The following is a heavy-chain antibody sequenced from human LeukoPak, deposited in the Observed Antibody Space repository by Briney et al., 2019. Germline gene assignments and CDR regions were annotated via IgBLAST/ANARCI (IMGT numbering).Heavy chain of an antibody. CDR2: ISHGGST. J-gene: IGHJ5*02. CDR1: GGSFSGYY. D-gene: IGHD3-10*01. V-gene: IGHV4-34*01. Sequence: SETLSLTCAVYGGSFSGYYWTWIRQPPGKGLELIGEISHGGSTDYNPSLRSRVTMSVDTSKNQFSLKLSSVTAADTAVYSCARGSVRGEFDPWGQGTLVTVSS. CDR3: ARGSVRGEFDP.